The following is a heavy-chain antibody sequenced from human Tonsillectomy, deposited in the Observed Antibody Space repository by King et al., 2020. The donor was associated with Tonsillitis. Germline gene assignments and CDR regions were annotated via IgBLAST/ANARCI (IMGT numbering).Heavy chain of an antibody. CDR3: ASMYNWNDQ. J-gene: IGHJ5*02. Sequence: LQLQESGPGLVKPAETLSLTCSVSGGSVSSSTYSWGWIRQPLGKGLEWIGTIYYGGSTYYNPSLKSRVTMSVGTSKNQFSLKLNSVTAADTAVYYCASMYNWNDQWGQGTLVTVSS. D-gene: IGHD2-8*01. V-gene: IGHV4-39*01. CDR2: IYYGGST. CDR1: GGSVSSSTYS.